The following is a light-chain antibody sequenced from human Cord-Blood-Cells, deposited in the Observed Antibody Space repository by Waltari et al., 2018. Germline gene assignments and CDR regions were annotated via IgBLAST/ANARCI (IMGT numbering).Light chain of an antibody. V-gene: IGKV4-1*01. Sequence: DIVMTQYPDSLAVSLGERATINCKSSQSVLYSSNNKNYLAWYQQKPGRPPKLLIYWASTRESGVPDRFSGSGSGTDFTLTISSLQAEDVAVYYCQQYYSTPLYSFGQGTKLEIK. CDR1: QSVLYSSNNKNY. J-gene: IGKJ2*03. CDR3: QQYYSTPLYS. CDR2: WAS.